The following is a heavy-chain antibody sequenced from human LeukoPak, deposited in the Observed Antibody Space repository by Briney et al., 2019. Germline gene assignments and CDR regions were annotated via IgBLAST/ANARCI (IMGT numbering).Heavy chain of an antibody. D-gene: IGHD2-2*02. V-gene: IGHV7-4-1*02. CDR1: GYTFTSYA. Sequence: ASVKVSCKASGYTFTSYAMNWVRQAPGQGLEWMGWINTNTGNPTYAQGFTGRFVFSLDTSVSTAYLQISSLKAEDTAVYYCARVSSIRGPAAILGYWGQGTLVTVSS. J-gene: IGHJ4*02. CDR3: ARVSSIRGPAAILGY. CDR2: INTNTGNP.